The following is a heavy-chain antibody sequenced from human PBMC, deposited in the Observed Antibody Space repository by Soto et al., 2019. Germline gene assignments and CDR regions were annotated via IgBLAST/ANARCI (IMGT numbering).Heavy chain of an antibody. D-gene: IGHD5-18*01. J-gene: IGHJ2*01. CDR1: GYTFTSYY. Sequence: ASVKVSCKASGYTFTSYYMHWVRQAPGQGLEWMGIMSPSAGSTSYAQKFQGRVTMTRDTSTSTVYMELSSLIPEDTAVYYCARAGGYSQGYFDLWGRGTLVTVSS. CDR2: MSPSAGST. CDR3: ARAGGYSQGYFDL. V-gene: IGHV1-46*01.